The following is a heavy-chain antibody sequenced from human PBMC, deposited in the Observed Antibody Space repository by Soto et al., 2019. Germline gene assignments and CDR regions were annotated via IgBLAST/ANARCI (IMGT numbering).Heavy chain of an antibody. CDR3: ARDKSGSYPPYYYYGMDV. V-gene: IGHV1-69*08. CDR2: IIPILGIA. CDR1: GGTFSSYT. D-gene: IGHD1-26*01. J-gene: IGHJ6*02. Sequence: QVQLVQSGAEVKKPGSSVKVSCKASGGTFSSYTISWVRQAPGQGLEWMGRIIPILGIANYEQKFQGRVTITADKSTSTAYMELSSLRSEDTAVYYCARDKSGSYPPYYYYGMDVWGQGTTVTVSS.